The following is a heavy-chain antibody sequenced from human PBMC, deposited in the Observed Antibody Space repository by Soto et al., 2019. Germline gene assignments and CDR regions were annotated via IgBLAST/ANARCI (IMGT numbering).Heavy chain of an antibody. CDR1: GGTFSSYT. CDR3: GILPPPQYSSSWEW. CDR2: IIPILGIA. J-gene: IGHJ4*02. V-gene: IGHV1-69*02. Sequence: QVQLVQSGAEVKKPGSSVKVSCKASGGTFSSYTISWVRQAPGQGLEWMGRIIPILGIANYAQKFQGRVTITEVKSTSTANKEMRSLRSENNAVYYCGILPPPQYSSSWEWWGQGTLVTVSS. D-gene: IGHD6-13*01.